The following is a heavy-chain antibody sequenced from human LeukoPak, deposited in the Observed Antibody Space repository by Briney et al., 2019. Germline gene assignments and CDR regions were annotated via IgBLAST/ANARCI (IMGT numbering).Heavy chain of an antibody. CDR1: GYTFTSYA. CDR2: INTNTGNP. Sequence: VASVKVSCKASGYTFTSYAMNWVRQAPGQGLEWMGWINTNTGNPTYAQCFTGRFVFSLDTSVSTAYLQISSLRAEDTAVYYCASGRGYCSSTSCSDLDYWGQGTLVTVSS. CDR3: ASGRGYCSSTSCSDLDY. D-gene: IGHD2-2*01. J-gene: IGHJ4*02. V-gene: IGHV7-4-1*02.